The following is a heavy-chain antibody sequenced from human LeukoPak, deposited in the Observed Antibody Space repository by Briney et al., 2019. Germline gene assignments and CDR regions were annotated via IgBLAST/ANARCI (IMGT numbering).Heavy chain of an antibody. J-gene: IGHJ6*02. V-gene: IGHV3-66*01. CDR3: ARSRDGYTYYYYGMDV. CDR1: GFTVSSNY. Sequence: GGSLRLSCAASGFTVSSNYMSWVRQAPGKGLERVSVIYSGGSTYYAGSVKGRFTISRDNSKNTLYLQMNSLRAEDTAVYYCARSRDGYTYYYYGMDVWGQGTTVTVSS. CDR2: IYSGGST. D-gene: IGHD5-24*01.